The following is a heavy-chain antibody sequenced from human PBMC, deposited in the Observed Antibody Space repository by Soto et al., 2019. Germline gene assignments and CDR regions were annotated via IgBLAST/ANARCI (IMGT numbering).Heavy chain of an antibody. CDR3: ALGHSYYYYGMDV. Sequence: SETLFLTCAVYGGSFSGYYWSWIRQPPGKGLEWIGEINHSGSTNYNPSLKSRVTISVDTSKNQFSLKLSSVTAADTSVYYCALGHSYYYYGMDVWGQGTTVTVSS. D-gene: IGHD3-16*01. CDR1: GGSFSGYY. J-gene: IGHJ6*02. V-gene: IGHV4-34*01. CDR2: INHSGST.